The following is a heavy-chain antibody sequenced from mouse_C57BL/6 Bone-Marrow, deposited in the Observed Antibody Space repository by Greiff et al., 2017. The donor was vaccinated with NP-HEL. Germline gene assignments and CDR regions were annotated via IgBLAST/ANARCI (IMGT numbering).Heavy chain of an antibody. CDR2: ISSGGSYT. CDR3: ARHYGNLYFDY. CDR1: GFTFSSYG. D-gene: IGHD2-1*01. Sequence: EVKLMESGGDLVKPGGSLKLSCAASGFTFSSYGMSWVRQTPDKRLEWVATISSGGSYTYYPDSVKGRFTISRDNAKNTLYLQMSSLKSEDTAMYYCARHYGNLYFDYWGQGTTLTVSS. V-gene: IGHV5-6*01. J-gene: IGHJ2*01.